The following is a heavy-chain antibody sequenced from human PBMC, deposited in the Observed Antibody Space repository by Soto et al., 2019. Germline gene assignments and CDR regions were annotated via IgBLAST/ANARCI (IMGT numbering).Heavy chain of an antibody. CDR2: IYPGDSDT. V-gene: IGHV5-51*01. D-gene: IGHD2-2*01. Sequence: GGALQNALKGLGYKLSRSRVRPVRQKAGERPGGMGIIYPGDSDTRYSPSFQGQVTISADKSISTAYLQWSSLKASDTAMYYCARRDIVVVPAAGQYYYYMDVWGKGTTVTVSS. CDR3: ARRDIVVVPAAGQYYYYMDV. J-gene: IGHJ6*03. CDR1: GYKLSRSR.